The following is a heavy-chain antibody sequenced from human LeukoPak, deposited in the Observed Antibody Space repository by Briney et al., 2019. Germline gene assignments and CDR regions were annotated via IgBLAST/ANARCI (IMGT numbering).Heavy chain of an antibody. D-gene: IGHD4-17*01. CDR3: ARAPRDYYGDQPHYAFDI. CDR1: GGSFSGYY. J-gene: IGHJ3*02. V-gene: IGHV3-11*04. CDR2: ISSSGSTI. Sequence: LSLTCAVYGGSFSGYYMSWIRQAPGKGLEWVSYISSSGSTIYYADSVKGRFTISRDNAKNSLYLQMNSLRAEDTAVYYCARAPRDYYGDQPHYAFDIWGQGTMVTVSS.